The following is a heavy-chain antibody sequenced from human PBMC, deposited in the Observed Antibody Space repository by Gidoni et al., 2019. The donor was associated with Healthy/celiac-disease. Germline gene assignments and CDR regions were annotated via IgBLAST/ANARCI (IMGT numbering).Heavy chain of an antibody. CDR3: ARGGDGIAVAEDFGY. V-gene: IGHV4-59*01. J-gene: IGHJ4*02. CDR2: IYYSGST. D-gene: IGHD6-19*01. CDR1: GGSISSYY. Sequence: QVQLQESGPGLVKPSETLSLTCTVSGGSISSYYWSWIRQPPGKGLEWIGYIYYSGSTNYNPSLKSRVTISVDTSKNQFSLKLSSVTAADTAVYYCARGGDGIAVAEDFGYWGQGTLVTVSS.